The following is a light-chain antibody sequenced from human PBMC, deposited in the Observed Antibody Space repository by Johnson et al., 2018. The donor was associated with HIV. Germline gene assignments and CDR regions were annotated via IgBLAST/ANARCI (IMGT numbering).Light chain of an antibody. V-gene: IGLV1-51*01. CDR1: SSNIGNNY. J-gene: IGLJ1*01. Sequence: QSVLTQPPSVSAAPGQKVTISCSGSSSNIGNNYVSCYQQFPGTAPKLVIYDNNNRPSGIPDRFSGSKSGTSATLGITGLQTGDEADYYCGTWDTSLGVFGTGTKVTVL. CDR2: DNN. CDR3: GTWDTSLGV.